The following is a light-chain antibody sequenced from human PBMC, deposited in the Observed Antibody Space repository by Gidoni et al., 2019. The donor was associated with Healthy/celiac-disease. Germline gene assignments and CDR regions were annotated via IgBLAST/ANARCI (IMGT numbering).Light chain of an antibody. Sequence: DIVLTQSPPTLSVSPGETATLSCRASQCVSSNLAWYQQKPGQATRLLIYGASTRATGIPARFSGSGSGTEFTLTISSLQYEDVAVYYCQQYNNWRPWTFGQGTKVEIK. V-gene: IGKV3-15*01. J-gene: IGKJ1*01. CDR2: GAS. CDR1: QCVSSN. CDR3: QQYNNWRPWT.